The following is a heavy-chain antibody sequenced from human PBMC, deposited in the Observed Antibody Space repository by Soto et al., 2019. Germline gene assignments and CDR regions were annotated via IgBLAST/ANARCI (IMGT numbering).Heavy chain of an antibody. J-gene: IGHJ4*02. D-gene: IGHD1-26*01. V-gene: IGHV3-23*01. CDR2: IRGSGGST. CDR3: AKLSHASSRSLDY. Sequence: PGGSLRCSGAASAGTGISYGMSWVRQAPGKGLEWVSTIRGSGGSTSYADSVKGRLTISRDNSKSTLFLHMNSLRPADSAVYNCAKLSHASSRSLDYWGQGALVTVSS. CDR1: AGTGISYG.